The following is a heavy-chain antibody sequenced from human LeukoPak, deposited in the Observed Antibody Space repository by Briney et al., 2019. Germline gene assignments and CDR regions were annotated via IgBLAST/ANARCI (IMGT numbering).Heavy chain of an antibody. CDR1: GYTFTSYD. CDR2: MNPNSGNT. J-gene: IGHJ6*03. V-gene: IGHV1-8*01. CDR3: ARGPFYYDSSGYGYYYYYMDV. Sequence: SVKVSCKASGYTFTSYDINWVRQATGQGLEWMGWMNPNSGNTGYAQKFQGRVTMTRNTSISTAYMELSSLRSEATAVYYCARGPFYYDSSGYGYYYYYMDVWGKGTTVTVSS. D-gene: IGHD3-22*01.